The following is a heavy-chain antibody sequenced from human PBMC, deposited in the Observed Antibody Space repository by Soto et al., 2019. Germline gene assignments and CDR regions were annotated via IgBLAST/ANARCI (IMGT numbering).Heavy chain of an antibody. J-gene: IGHJ6*02. CDR1: DGSISPYY. D-gene: IGHD3-10*01. V-gene: IGHV4-59*01. Sequence: SETLSLTCTVSDGSISPYYWAWIRQPPGKGLEWVGYIYYSGSTSYNPSLKSRVTISVDTSKNQFSLKLSSVTAADTAVYYCAGGRIYYGSQYYYYGMDVWGQGTTVTVSS. CDR3: AGGRIYYGSQYYYYGMDV. CDR2: IYYSGST.